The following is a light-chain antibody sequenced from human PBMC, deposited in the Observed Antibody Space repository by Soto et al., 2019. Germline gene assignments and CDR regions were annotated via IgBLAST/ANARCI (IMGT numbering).Light chain of an antibody. CDR1: QNIRNL. J-gene: IGKJ5*01. V-gene: IGKV1-5*01. CDR2: DAS. Sequence: DIQLTQSPSTLSAAVGDSVTITCRASQNIRNLLAWYQQKPGKAPKPLIYDASTLKTGVPSRFSGSGSGSEFNFTITGLQPDDFATYFCQQYNTYSTFGQGKRLDIK. CDR3: QQYNTYST.